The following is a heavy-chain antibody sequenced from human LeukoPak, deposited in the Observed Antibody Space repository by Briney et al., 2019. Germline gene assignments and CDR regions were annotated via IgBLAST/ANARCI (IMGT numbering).Heavy chain of an antibody. J-gene: IGHJ4*02. Sequence: GGSLRLSCAPSGFTFSSYGMHWVRQAPGKGLEWVALISYDGSNKYYVDSVKGRFTISRDNSKNTLYLQMNSLRAEDTAVYYCAKDLAMGKVRGVTFFDYWGQGTLVTVSS. D-gene: IGHD3-10*01. CDR2: ISYDGSNK. CDR1: GFTFSSYG. CDR3: AKDLAMGKVRGVTFFDY. V-gene: IGHV3-30*18.